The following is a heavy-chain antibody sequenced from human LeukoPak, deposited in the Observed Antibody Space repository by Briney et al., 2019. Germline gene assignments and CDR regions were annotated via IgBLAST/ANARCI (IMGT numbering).Heavy chain of an antibody. CDR3: ARGIGATDAFDI. CDR2: MNPNSGNT. V-gene: IGHV1-8*03. Sequence: ASVKVSCKAPGYTFTSYDINWVRQATGQGLEWMGWMNPNSGNTGYAQKFQGRVTITRNTSISTAYMELSSLRSEDTAVYYCARGIGATDAFDIWGQGTMVTVSS. J-gene: IGHJ3*02. CDR1: GYTFTSYD. D-gene: IGHD1-26*01.